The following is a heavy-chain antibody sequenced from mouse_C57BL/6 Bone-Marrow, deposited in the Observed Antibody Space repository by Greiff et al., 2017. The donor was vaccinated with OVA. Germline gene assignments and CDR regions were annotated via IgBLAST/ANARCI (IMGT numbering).Heavy chain of an antibody. CDR3: ARNGNYAWFAY. CDR1: GYTFTDYY. D-gene: IGHD2-1*01. Sequence: EVQLQQSGPVLVKPGASVKMSCKASGYTFTDYYMNWVKQSPGKSLEWIGVINPYSGGTSYNQKFKGKATLTVDKSSSTAYMELNSLTSEDSAVYYCARNGNYAWFAYWGQGTLVTVSA. J-gene: IGHJ3*01. V-gene: IGHV1-19*01. CDR2: INPYSGGT.